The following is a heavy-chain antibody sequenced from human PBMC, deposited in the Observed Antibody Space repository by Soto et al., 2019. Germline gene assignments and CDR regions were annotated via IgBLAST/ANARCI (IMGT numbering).Heavy chain of an antibody. CDR2: ISDSDSST. D-gene: IGHD3-10*01. Sequence: GGSLRLSCAASGFTFSSYAMSWVRQAPGKGLEWVSAISDSDSSTYYADSVKGRFTITRDNSKNTLYLQMNSLRAEDTAVYYRAKDRGITMVRGVIDAFDIWGKGTMVTVSS. CDR3: AKDRGITMVRGVIDAFDI. V-gene: IGHV3-23*01. CDR1: GFTFSSYA. J-gene: IGHJ3*02.